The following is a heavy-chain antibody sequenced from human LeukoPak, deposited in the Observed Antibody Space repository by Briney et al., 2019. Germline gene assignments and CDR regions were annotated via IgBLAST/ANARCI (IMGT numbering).Heavy chain of an antibody. Sequence: GSLRLSCAASGFTFSNAWMSWIRQPPGKGLEWIGYIYYSGSTNYNPSLKSRVTISVDTSKNQFSLKLSSVTAADTAVYYCARVDSSSWGISFDYWGQGTLVTVSS. CDR3: ARVDSSSWGISFDY. CDR2: IYYSGST. CDR1: GFTFSNAW. D-gene: IGHD6-13*01. V-gene: IGHV4-59*01. J-gene: IGHJ4*02.